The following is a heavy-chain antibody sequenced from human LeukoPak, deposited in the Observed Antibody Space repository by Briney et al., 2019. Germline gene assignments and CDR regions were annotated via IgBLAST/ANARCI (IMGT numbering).Heavy chain of an antibody. Sequence: SVKVSCKASGGTFSSYAISWVRQAPGQGLEWMGRIIPILGIANYAQKFQGRVTITADKSTSTAYMELSSLRSEDTAVYYCAREARVAGTYQSTAGGDYWGQGTLVTVSS. CDR1: GGTFSSYA. J-gene: IGHJ4*02. D-gene: IGHD1-1*01. V-gene: IGHV1-69*04. CDR2: IIPILGIA. CDR3: AREARVAGTYQSTAGGDY.